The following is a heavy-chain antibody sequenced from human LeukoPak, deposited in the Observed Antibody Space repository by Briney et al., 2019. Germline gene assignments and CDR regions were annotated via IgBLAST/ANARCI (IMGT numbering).Heavy chain of an antibody. CDR3: ARDVLSIGPVENAGGY. CDR2: ISAYNGNT. J-gene: IGHJ4*02. CDR1: GYTFTSYG. D-gene: IGHD2-21*01. Sequence: ASVKVSCKASGYTFTSYGISWVRQAPGQGLEWMGWISAYNGNTNYAQKLQGRVTMTTDTSTSTAYMELRSLRSDDTAVYYCARDVLSIGPVENAGGYWGQGTLVTVSS. V-gene: IGHV1-18*01.